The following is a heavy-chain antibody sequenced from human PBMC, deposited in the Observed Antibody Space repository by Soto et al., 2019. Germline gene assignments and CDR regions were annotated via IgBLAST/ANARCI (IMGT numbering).Heavy chain of an antibody. J-gene: IGHJ4*02. CDR3: AKDQLIYCSGGSCSSPFDY. CDR2: ISWNSGSI. V-gene: IGHV3-9*01. D-gene: IGHD2-15*01. Sequence: EVKLVESGGGLVQPGRSLRLSCAASGLTFDDYAMHWVRQAPGKGLEWVSGISWNSGSIGYADSVKGRFTISRDNAKNSLYLQMNSLRAEDTALYYCAKDQLIYCSGGSCSSPFDYWGQGTLVTVSS. CDR1: GLTFDDYA.